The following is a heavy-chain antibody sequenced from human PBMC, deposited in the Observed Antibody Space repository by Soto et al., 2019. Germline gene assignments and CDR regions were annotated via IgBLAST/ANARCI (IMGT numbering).Heavy chain of an antibody. CDR2: IIPIFGTA. CDR1: GGTFSSYA. Sequence: SGKVSCKASGGTFSSYAISWVRQAPGQGLEWMGGIIPIFGTANYAQKFQGRVTITADKSTSTAYMELSSLRSEDTAVYYCASATMNGAFDIWGQGTMVTVSS. V-gene: IGHV1-69*06. D-gene: IGHD3-22*01. CDR3: ASATMNGAFDI. J-gene: IGHJ3*02.